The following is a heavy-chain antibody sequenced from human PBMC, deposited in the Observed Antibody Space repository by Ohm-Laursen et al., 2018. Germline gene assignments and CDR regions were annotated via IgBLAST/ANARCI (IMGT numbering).Heavy chain of an antibody. Sequence: GSLRLSCSASGFTFSSYEMDWVRQAPGKGLEWVSYISISGDTIYYAESVKGRFTISRDNAKNSVYLQMNSLRAEDTAIYYCASLWESGDWGQGTLVTVSS. J-gene: IGHJ4*02. D-gene: IGHD1-26*01. CDR1: GFTFSSYE. CDR3: ASLWESGD. CDR2: ISISGDTI. V-gene: IGHV3-48*03.